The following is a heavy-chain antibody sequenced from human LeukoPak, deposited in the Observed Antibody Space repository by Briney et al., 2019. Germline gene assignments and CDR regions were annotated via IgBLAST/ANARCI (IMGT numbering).Heavy chain of an antibody. D-gene: IGHD2-2*01. Sequence: SETLSLTCAVSGGSTSSGGYSWSWIRQPPGKGLEWIGYIYHSGSTYYNPSLKSRVTISVDRSKNQFSLKLSSVTAADTAVYYCARDDCSSTSCYPDYWGQGTLVTVSS. V-gene: IGHV4-30-2*01. CDR3: ARDDCSSTSCYPDY. CDR1: GGSTSSGGYS. CDR2: IYHSGST. J-gene: IGHJ4*02.